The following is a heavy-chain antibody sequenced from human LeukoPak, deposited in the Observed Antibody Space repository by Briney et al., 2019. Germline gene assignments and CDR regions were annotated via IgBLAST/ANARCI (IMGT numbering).Heavy chain of an antibody. CDR3: ARQNGIAVPYYFDY. CDR2: IYYSGST. Sequence: SETLSLTCTVSGGSISSYYWSWIRQPPGKGLEWIGYIYYSGSTNYNPSLKSRVTISVDRSKNQFSLKLSSVTAADTAVYYCARQNGIAVPYYFDYWGQGTLVTVSS. D-gene: IGHD6-19*01. V-gene: IGHV4-59*08. CDR1: GGSISSYY. J-gene: IGHJ4*02.